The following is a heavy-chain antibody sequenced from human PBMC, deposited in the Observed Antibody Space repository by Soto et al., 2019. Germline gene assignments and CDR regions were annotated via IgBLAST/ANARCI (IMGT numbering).Heavy chain of an antibody. J-gene: IGHJ6*02. CDR1: GFTFSGSA. CDR3: ATVVGDFYYSGVDV. V-gene: IGHV3-73*01. Sequence: PGGSLRLSCAASGFTFSGSAMHWVRQASGKGLEWVGRIRSRANSYSTIYGASVKGRFTISRDDSNNTAYLQMSSLRTEDTAIYYCATVVGDFYYSGVDVWGQGTTVTVSS. CDR2: IRSRANSYST. D-gene: IGHD2-21*01.